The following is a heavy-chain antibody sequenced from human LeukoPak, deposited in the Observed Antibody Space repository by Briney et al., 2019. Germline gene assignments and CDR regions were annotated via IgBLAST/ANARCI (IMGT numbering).Heavy chain of an antibody. CDR3: ARDQDGGKYYYESSGYSH. J-gene: IGHJ4*02. CDR2: ISSGGHI. D-gene: IGHD3-22*01. V-gene: IGHV3-21*01. Sequence: GGSLRLSCEASGFTFRSYGLNWVRQAPGKGLEWVSTISSGGHIYYEDSVKGRFTISRDNAKNSLYLQMNSLRAEDTAVYYCARDQDGGKYYYESSGYSHWGQGILVTVSS. CDR1: GFTFRSYG.